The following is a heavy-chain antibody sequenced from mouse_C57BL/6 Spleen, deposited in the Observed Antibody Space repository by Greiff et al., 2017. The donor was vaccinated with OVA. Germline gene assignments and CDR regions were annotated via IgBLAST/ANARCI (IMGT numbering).Heavy chain of an antibody. CDR3: ARLITTGYFDV. CDR1: GFSLSTFGMG. D-gene: IGHD1-1*01. CDR2: IWCEDDK. V-gene: IGHV8-8*01. Sequence: ESGPGILQPSQTLSLTCSFSGFSLSTFGMGVGWVRRRSGKGLGGVGGIWCEDDKDYNPALKSRLTISKDTSKNQVFLKIANVDTADTATYYCARLITTGYFDVWGTGTTVTVAS. J-gene: IGHJ1*03.